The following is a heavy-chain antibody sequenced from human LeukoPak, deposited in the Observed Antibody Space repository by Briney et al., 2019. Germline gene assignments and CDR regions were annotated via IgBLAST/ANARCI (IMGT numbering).Heavy chain of an antibody. Sequence: PGGPLRLSCAASGFTFSSYSMNWVRQAPGKGLEWIGSIYYSGSTYYNPSLKSRVTISVDTSKNQFSLKLSSVTAADTAVYYCARTLGHDAFDIWGQGTMVTVSS. J-gene: IGHJ3*02. V-gene: IGHV4-39*07. CDR2: IYYSGST. CDR3: ARTLGHDAFDI. CDR1: GFTFSSYS. D-gene: IGHD5-12*01.